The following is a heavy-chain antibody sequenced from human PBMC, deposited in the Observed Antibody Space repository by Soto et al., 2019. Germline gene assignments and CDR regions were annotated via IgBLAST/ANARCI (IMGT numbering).Heavy chain of an antibody. CDR2: INHSGST. CDR1: GGSFSGYY. V-gene: IGHV4-34*01. D-gene: IGHD5-12*01. J-gene: IGHJ5*02. CDR3: ARGRSRVVATISAYNWFDP. Sequence: SETLSLTCAVYGGSFSGYYWSWIRQPPGKGLEWIGEINHSGSTNYNPSLKSRVTISVDTSKNQFSLKLSSVTAADTAVYYCARGRSRVVATISAYNWFDPWGQGTLVTVSS.